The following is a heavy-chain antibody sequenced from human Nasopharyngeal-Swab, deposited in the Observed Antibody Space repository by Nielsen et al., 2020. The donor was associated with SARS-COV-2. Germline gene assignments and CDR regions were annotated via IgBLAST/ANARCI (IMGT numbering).Heavy chain of an antibody. CDR1: GFTFEEYA. CDR2: ISWNSGSI. D-gene: IGHD3-10*01. CDR3: AKYTGHYYGSGLHDAFDI. Sequence: SSAASGFTFEEYAMHGGRQATGKGQEGGSGISWNSGSIGYADSVKGRFTISRDNAKNTLYLQMNSLRAEDTALYYCAKYTGHYYGSGLHDAFDIWGQGTIVTVSS. J-gene: IGHJ3*02. V-gene: IGHV3-9*01.